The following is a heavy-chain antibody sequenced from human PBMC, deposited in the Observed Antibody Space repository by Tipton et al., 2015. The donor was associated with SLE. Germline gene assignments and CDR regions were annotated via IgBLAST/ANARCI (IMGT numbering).Heavy chain of an antibody. Sequence: SLRLSCAASGFTFRDFYMSWIRQAPGKGLEWISYISNTGTTIYYAASVKGRFTISRDNAKNSLYLQMNSLRAEDTAVYYCARVKKGQWLGDYWGQGTLVTVSS. CDR3: ARVKKGQWLGDY. V-gene: IGHV3-11*04. J-gene: IGHJ4*02. D-gene: IGHD6-19*01. CDR1: GFTFRDFY. CDR2: ISNTGTTI.